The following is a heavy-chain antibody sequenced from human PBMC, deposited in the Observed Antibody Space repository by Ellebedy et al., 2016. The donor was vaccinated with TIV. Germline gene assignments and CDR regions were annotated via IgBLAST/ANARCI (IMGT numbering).Heavy chain of an antibody. D-gene: IGHD3-10*01. CDR3: ARTIRFGELLGYCYGMDV. J-gene: IGHJ6*02. CDR1: GFTFSSYA. V-gene: IGHV3-30*04. CDR2: ISYDGSNK. Sequence: GESLKISXAASGFTFSSYAMHWVRQAPGKGLEWVAVISYDGSNKYYADSVKGRFTISRDNSKNTLYLQMNSLRAEDTAVYYCARTIRFGELLGYCYGMDVWGQGTTVTVSS.